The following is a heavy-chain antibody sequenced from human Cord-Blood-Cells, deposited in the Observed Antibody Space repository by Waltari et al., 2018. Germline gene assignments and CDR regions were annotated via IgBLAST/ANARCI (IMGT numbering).Heavy chain of an antibody. V-gene: IGHV1-2*02. CDR3: ARVLLWGGSSLSRDWFDP. J-gene: IGHJ5*02. D-gene: IGHD6-13*01. CDR2: VNPKRGGE. CDR1: GYTFTGYY. Sequence: QVQLVQSGAEVKKPGASVKVSCKASGYTFTGYYMHWVRQAPGQGLEWMGWVNPKRGGEKQAREFQGRATMTSDTSISAAYMGRSRLRSDDTAVDYWARVLLWGGSSLSRDWFDPWGQGTLVTVSS.